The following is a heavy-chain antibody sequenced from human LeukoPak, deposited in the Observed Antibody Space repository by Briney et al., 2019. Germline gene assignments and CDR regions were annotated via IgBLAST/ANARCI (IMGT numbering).Heavy chain of an antibody. D-gene: IGHD4-17*01. J-gene: IGHJ4*02. V-gene: IGHV1-8*02. CDR2: MNPKSGDT. CDR1: GYSFTNYD. Sequence: ASVKVSCKASGYSFTNYDINWVRQATGQGLEWMGWMNPKSGDTGYSQKFQGRVTMTTDTSTSTAYMELRSLRSDDTAVYYCARDLTVTIPAEGYWGQGTLVTVSS. CDR3: ARDLTVTIPAEGY.